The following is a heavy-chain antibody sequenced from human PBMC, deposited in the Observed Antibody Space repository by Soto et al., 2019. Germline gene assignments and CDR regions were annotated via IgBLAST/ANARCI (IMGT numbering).Heavy chain of an antibody. CDR1: GFTVSSNY. CDR2: IYSGGST. D-gene: IGHD3-16*01. CDR3: ARGPSGSAFYVGDY. V-gene: IGHV3-66*01. Sequence: PGGSLRLSCAASGFTVSSNYMSWVRQAPGKGLEWVSVIYSGGSTYYADSVKGRFTISRDNSKNTLYLQMNSLRAEDTAVYYCARGPSGSAFYVGDYWGQGTLVTVSS. J-gene: IGHJ4*02.